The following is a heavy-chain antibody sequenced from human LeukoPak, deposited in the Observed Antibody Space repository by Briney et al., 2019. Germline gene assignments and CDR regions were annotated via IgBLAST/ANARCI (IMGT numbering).Heavy chain of an antibody. CDR2: ISYDGSNK. Sequence: GGSLRLSCAASGFTFSSYAMHWVRQAPGKGLEWVAVISYDGSNKYYADSVKGRFTISRDNAKNSLYLQMNSLRAEDTAVYYCARARTPLEWILVYWGQGTLVTVSS. CDR3: ARARTPLEWILVY. V-gene: IGHV3-30-3*01. J-gene: IGHJ4*02. D-gene: IGHD3-3*01. CDR1: GFTFSSYA.